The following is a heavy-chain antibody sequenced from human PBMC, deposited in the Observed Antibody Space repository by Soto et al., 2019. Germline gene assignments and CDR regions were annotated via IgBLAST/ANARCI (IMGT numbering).Heavy chain of an antibody. CDR1: GGTFSSYA. CDR3: ARDIYYDSSGYYYRFDY. D-gene: IGHD3-22*01. Sequence: RVSVKVSCKGSGGTFSSYAISWGRQAPGQGLEWMGGIIPIFGTANYAQKFQGRATITADESTSTAYMELSSLRSEDTAVYYCARDIYYDSSGYYYRFDYWGQGTLVTVSS. J-gene: IGHJ4*02. V-gene: IGHV1-69*13. CDR2: IIPIFGTA.